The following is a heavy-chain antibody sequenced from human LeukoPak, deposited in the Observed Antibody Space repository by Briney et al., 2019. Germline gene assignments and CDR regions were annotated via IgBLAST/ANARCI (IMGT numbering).Heavy chain of an antibody. CDR3: AKDRDSSGYYLFDY. J-gene: IGHJ4*02. V-gene: IGHV3-30*18. D-gene: IGHD3-22*01. CDR2: ISYDGSNK. CDR1: GFTFSSYG. Sequence: PGGSLRLSCAASGFTFSSYGMHWVRQAPGKGLEWVAVISYDGSNKYYADSVKGRFTISRDNSKNTLYLQVNSLRTEDTAVYYCAKDRDSSGYYLFDYWGQGTPVTVSS.